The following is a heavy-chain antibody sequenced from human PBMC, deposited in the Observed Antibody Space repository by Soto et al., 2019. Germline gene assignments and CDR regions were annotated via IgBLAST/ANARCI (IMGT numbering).Heavy chain of an antibody. J-gene: IGHJ4*02. CDR3: ARGYDYDSGGYLFDY. V-gene: IGHV4-31*03. CDR1: GGSVSSNIYY. CDR2: IYYSGST. Sequence: LSLTCSVSGGSVSSNIYYWTWIRQHPGKGPEWIGHIYYSGSTYYNPPLKSRVTISLDMSKNQFSLKLTSVSAADTAVYYCARGYDYDSGGYLFDYWGQGTLVTVSS. D-gene: IGHD3-22*01.